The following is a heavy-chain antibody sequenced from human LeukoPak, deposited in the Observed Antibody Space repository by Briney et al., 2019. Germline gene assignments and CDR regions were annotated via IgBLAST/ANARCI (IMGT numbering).Heavy chain of an antibody. V-gene: IGHV3-74*01. D-gene: IGHD6-13*01. CDR3: ASIGSRSWLLFDY. Sequence: PGGSLRLSCAVSGFTFSSYWMPWVRQAPGKGLVWVSRINSAGSSTRYADSVKGRFTISRDNAKNTLYLQMNSLRAEDTAVYYCASIGSRSWLLFDYLGRGALVTVSS. J-gene: IGHJ4*02. CDR1: GFTFSSYW. CDR2: INSAGSST.